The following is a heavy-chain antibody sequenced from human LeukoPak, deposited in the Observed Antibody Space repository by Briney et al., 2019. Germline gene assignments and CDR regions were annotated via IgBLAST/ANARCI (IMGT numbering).Heavy chain of an antibody. CDR2: ISGSGGST. J-gene: IGHJ4*02. Sequence: GSLRLSCAASGFTFSSYAMSWVRQAPGKGLEWVSAISGSGGSTYYADSVKGRFTISRDNSKNTLYLQMNSLRAEDTAVYYCAFFYYGSGSYSFDYWGQGTLVTVSS. V-gene: IGHV3-23*01. D-gene: IGHD3-10*01. CDR1: GFTFSSYA. CDR3: AFFYYGSGSYSFDY.